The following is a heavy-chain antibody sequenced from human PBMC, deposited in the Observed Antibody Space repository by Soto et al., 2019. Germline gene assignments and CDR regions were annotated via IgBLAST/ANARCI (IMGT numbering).Heavy chain of an antibody. J-gene: IGHJ4*02. CDR3: ARSHLNYDFWSGSTRFDY. V-gene: IGHV4-59*08. D-gene: IGHD3-3*01. CDR1: GGSISSYY. CDR2: IYYSGST. Sequence: QVQLQESGPGLVKPSETLSLTCTVSGGSISSYYWNWIRQPPGKGLEWIGYIYYSGSTHYNPSLKRRVTISLDTSKNQFSLKLNSVTAADTAVYYCARSHLNYDFWSGSTRFDYWGQGTLVTVSS.